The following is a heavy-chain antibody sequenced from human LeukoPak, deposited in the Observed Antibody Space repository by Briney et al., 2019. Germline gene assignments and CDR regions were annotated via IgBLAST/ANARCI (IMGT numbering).Heavy chain of an antibody. J-gene: IGHJ4*02. CDR3: AAGKEYYGSVSPGFFDY. D-gene: IGHD3-10*01. Sequence: ASVNVSFKVSGYTLTKLSMHWVRQAPGKGLEWMVGVDPEDGETIYAQRFQGRVTLTEDTSTDTAYMELTNLRSDDTAVYYCAAGKEYYGSVSPGFFDYWGQGTLVTVSS. V-gene: IGHV1-24*01. CDR1: GYTLTKLS. CDR2: VDPEDGET.